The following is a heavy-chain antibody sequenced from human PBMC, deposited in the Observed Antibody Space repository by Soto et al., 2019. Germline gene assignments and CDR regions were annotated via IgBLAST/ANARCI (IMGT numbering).Heavy chain of an antibody. Sequence: PGGSLRLSCAASGFTFSSYAMSWVRQAPGKGLEWVSAISGSGGSTYNADSVKGRFTISRDNSKNTLYLQMNSLRAEDTAVYYCASWGAYYGFWSGPFDYWGQGTLVTVSS. V-gene: IGHV3-23*01. CDR1: GFTFSSYA. D-gene: IGHD3-3*01. J-gene: IGHJ4*02. CDR2: ISGSGGST. CDR3: ASWGAYYGFWSGPFDY.